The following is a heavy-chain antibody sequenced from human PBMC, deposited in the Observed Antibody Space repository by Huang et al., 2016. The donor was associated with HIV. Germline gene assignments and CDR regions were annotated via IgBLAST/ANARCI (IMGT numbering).Heavy chain of an antibody. CDR1: GYRFISYG. CDR2: ISVHNGDT. CDR3: ARFRQQMFLGKEWYFDL. J-gene: IGHJ2*01. V-gene: IGHV1-18*04. Sequence: QVQLVQSGAEVKKPGASVKVSCMASGYRFISYGISWVRQAPGQGLEWMGWISVHNGDTNYAQRFQGRATMTTDTSTSTAYMELRSLRSDDTAVYYCARFRQQMFLGKEWYFDLWGRGTLVTVSS. D-gene: IGHD6-13*01.